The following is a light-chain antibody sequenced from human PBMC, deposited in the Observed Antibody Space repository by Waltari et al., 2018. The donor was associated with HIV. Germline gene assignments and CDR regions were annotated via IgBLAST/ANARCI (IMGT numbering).Light chain of an antibody. J-gene: IGLJ2*01. V-gene: IGLV2-14*01. CDR3: SSFGRGNTVL. CDR1: SSDDGSSNY. CDR2: EFN. Sequence: QSALTQPASVSGSPGPSTTISCTGPSSDDGSSNYLSWYQLYPGKAPKVMMFEFNNRPSGVSDRFSGSKSGNTASLTISGLQVEDEAVYFCSSFGRGNTVLFGGGTKVTVL.